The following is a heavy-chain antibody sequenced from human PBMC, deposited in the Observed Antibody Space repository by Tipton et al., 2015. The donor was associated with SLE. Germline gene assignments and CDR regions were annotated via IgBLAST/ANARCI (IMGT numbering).Heavy chain of an antibody. Sequence: TLSLTSTVSGGSISSYYWSWIRQPPGKGLEWIGYIYCSGSTNYNPSLKSRVTISVDTSKNQFSLNLSSVTAADTAVYYCARETTGDTYYYYGMDVWGQGPTVTVSS. D-gene: IGHD7-27*01. CDR1: GGSISSYY. J-gene: IGHJ6*02. CDR3: ARETTGDTYYYYGMDV. V-gene: IGHV4-59*01. CDR2: IYCSGST.